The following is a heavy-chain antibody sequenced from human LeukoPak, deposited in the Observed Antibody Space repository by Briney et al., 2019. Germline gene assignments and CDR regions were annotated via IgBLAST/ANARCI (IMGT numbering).Heavy chain of an antibody. CDR3: ARASPSGYDH. V-gene: IGHV3-48*02. Sequence: GGSLRLSCVASGFTFSTFGMNWVRQAPGKGLEWVSYIGSGSSPIYYADSVKGRFTMSRDNAKNSLYLQMNSLRDEDAAVYYCARASPSGYDHGGQGTLVTVSS. J-gene: IGHJ4*02. D-gene: IGHD3-22*01. CDR2: IGSGSSPI. CDR1: GFTFSTFG.